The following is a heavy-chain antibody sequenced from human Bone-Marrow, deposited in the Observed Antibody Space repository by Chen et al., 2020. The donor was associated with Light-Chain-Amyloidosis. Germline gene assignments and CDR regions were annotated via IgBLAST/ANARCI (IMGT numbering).Heavy chain of an antibody. V-gene: IGHV4-39*07. Sequence: QLQLQESGPGMVKPSGPLSLTCTVSGGPISHNIYYWAWIRQPPGQGREWIGSVYYTGSAYYSPSLKSRVTMSVDTSRNQFSLSLSSVTAADTAIYFCARDTHYDFQNGPLSWFDPWGRGALVTVSS. CDR3: ARDTHYDFQNGPLSWFDP. D-gene: IGHD3-3*01. CDR1: GGPISHNIYY. CDR2: VYYTGSA. J-gene: IGHJ5*02.